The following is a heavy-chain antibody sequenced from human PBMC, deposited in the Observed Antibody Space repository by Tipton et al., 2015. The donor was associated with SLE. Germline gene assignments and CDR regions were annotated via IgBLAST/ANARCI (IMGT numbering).Heavy chain of an antibody. V-gene: IGHV1-69*13. CDR3: ALVYYYYYYGMDV. J-gene: IGHJ6*02. CDR1: GYTFTDYY. Sequence: QSGAEVKKPGASVKVSCRASGYTFTDYYMHWVRQAPGQGLEWMGGIIPIFGTANYAQKFQGRVTITADESTSTAYMELSSLRSEDTAVYYCALVYYYYYYGMDVWGQGTTVTVSS. D-gene: IGHD2-8*02. CDR2: IIPIFGTA.